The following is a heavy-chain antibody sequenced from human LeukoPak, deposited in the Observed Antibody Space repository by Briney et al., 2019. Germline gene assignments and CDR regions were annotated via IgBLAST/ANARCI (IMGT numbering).Heavy chain of an antibody. Sequence: PGGSLRLSCTASGFTFSGYEMNWVRQAPGKGLEWVSYISSSGNSIYYADSLKGRFTISRDNAKNSLYLQMSSLRAEDMAVYYCARGRFGSCWGQGTLVTVSS. CDR1: GFTFSGYE. V-gene: IGHV3-48*03. CDR2: ISSSGNSI. J-gene: IGHJ1*01. CDR3: ARGRFGSC. D-gene: IGHD6-13*01.